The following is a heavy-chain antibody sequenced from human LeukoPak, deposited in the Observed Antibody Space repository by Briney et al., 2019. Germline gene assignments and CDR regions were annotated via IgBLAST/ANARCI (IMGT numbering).Heavy chain of an antibody. CDR3: ARDRRLGLRGVISAFDI. V-gene: IGHV1-69*13. J-gene: IGHJ3*02. CDR1: GGTFSSYA. D-gene: IGHD3-10*01. Sequence: SVKVSCKASGGTFSSYAITWVRPAPGQGLEWMGGIILIFGTANYAQKFQGRVTITADESTSTAYMELSSLRSEDTAVYYCARDRRLGLRGVISAFDIWGQGTRVTVSS. CDR2: IILIFGTA.